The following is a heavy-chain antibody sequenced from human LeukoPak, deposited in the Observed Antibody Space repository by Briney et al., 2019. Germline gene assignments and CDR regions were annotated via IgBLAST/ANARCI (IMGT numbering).Heavy chain of an antibody. CDR1: GFTFSSYS. CDR2: ISSSSSYI. J-gene: IGHJ4*02. Sequence: GGSLRLSCAVSGFTFSSYSMNWVRQAPGKGLEWVSSISSSSSYIYYADSVKGRFTISRDNAKNSLYLQMNSLRAEDTAVYYCARDRNFHDSSGYYVFDYWGQGTLVTVSS. CDR3: ARDRNFHDSSGYYVFDY. D-gene: IGHD3-22*01. V-gene: IGHV3-21*01.